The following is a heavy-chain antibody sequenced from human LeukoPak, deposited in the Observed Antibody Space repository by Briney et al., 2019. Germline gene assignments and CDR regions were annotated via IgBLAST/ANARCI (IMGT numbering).Heavy chain of an antibody. CDR3: ARYTDSSGLYRGFDY. Sequence: GGSLRLSCATSGFTVSNNYMSWVRQAPGKGLEWVSVIYSGGTTYYADSVKGRFTISRDNSKNTLYLQMNSLRAEDTAVYYCARYTDSSGLYRGFDYWGQGTLVTVSS. V-gene: IGHV3-53*01. J-gene: IGHJ4*02. CDR2: IYSGGTT. D-gene: IGHD6-19*01. CDR1: GFTVSNNY.